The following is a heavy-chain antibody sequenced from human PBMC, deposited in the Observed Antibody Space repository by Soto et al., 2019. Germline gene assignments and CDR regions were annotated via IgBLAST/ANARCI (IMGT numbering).Heavy chain of an antibody. CDR1: GGSISSGGYY. CDR3: ARCPITMIVVVPPDC. V-gene: IGHV4-31*03. Sequence: SETLSLTCTVSGGSISSGGYYWSWIRQHPGKGLEWIGYIYYSGSTYYNPSLKSRVTISVDTSKNQFSLKLSSVTAADTAVYYCARCPITMIVVVPPDCWGQGTLVTVSS. CDR2: IYYSGST. J-gene: IGHJ4*02. D-gene: IGHD3-22*01.